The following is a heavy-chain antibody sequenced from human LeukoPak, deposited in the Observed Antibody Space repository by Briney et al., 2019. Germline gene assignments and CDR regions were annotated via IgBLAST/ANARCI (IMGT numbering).Heavy chain of an antibody. Sequence: ASVKVSCKASGYTFTSYGISWVRQAPGQGLEWMGWTSAYNGNTNYAQKLQGRVTMTTDTSTSTAYMELRSLRSDDTAVYYCARDWYGDYTGYYYYGMDVWGQGTTVTVPS. CDR2: TSAYNGNT. CDR1: GYTFTSYG. J-gene: IGHJ6*02. D-gene: IGHD4-17*01. CDR3: ARDWYGDYTGYYYYGMDV. V-gene: IGHV1-18*01.